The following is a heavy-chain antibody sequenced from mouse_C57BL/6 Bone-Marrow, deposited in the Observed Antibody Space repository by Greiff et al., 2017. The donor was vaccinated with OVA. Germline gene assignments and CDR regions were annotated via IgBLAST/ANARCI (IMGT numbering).Heavy chain of an antibody. J-gene: IGHJ4*01. CDR2: IDPSDSYT. V-gene: IGHV1-59*01. CDR1: GYTFTSYW. Sequence: VQLQQSGAELVRPGTSVKLSCKASGYTFTSYWMHWVKQRPGQGLEWIGVIDPSDSYTNYNQKFKGKATLTVDTSSSTAYMQLSSLTSEDSAVYYCARLWNYGSSYAMDYWGQGTSVTVSS. CDR3: ARLWNYGSSYAMDY. D-gene: IGHD1-1*01.